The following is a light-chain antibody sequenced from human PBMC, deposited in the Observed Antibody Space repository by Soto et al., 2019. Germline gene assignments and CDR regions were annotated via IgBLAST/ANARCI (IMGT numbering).Light chain of an antibody. V-gene: IGLV1-40*01. J-gene: IGLJ2*01. CDR1: SSNIGAGYE. CDR2: GNI. Sequence: QSVLTQPPSASGAPGQRVTISCTGSSSNIGAGYEVHWYQQLPGTAPKLVIYGNIYRPSGVPDRFSGSKSDASVSLAITGLQAEDEADYHCQSYDSSLSGVVFGGGTKLTVL. CDR3: QSYDSSLSGVV.